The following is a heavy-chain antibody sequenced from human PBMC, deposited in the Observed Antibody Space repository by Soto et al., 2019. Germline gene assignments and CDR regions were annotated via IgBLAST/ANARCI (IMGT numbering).Heavy chain of an antibody. J-gene: IGHJ4*02. Sequence: GESLNFACEASGYTVTNSYISRVRQMLGKGLEWMGMINLAVSNTRYSSSFQGQVTVSADKSISAAYLQWSGLKASDTAIYFCARPLTNIGGWDHWVQGSPAPVAS. CDR1: GYTVTNSY. CDR2: INLAVSNT. D-gene: IGHD6-19*01. CDR3: ARPLTNIGGWDH. V-gene: IGHV5-51*01.